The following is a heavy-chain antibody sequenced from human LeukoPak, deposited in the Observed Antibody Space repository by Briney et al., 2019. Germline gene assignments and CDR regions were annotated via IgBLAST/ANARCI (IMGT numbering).Heavy chain of an antibody. V-gene: IGHV1-8*03. D-gene: IGHD6-6*01. CDR2: MNPNSGNT. Sequence: GASVKVSCKASGYTFTSYDINWVRQATGQGLEWMGWMNPNSGNTGYAQKFQGRVTITRNTSISTAYMELSSLRSEDTAVYYCARNKGGYSSSSAELYYYMDVWGKGTTVTVSS. J-gene: IGHJ6*03. CDR1: GYTFTSYD. CDR3: ARNKGGYSSSSAELYYYMDV.